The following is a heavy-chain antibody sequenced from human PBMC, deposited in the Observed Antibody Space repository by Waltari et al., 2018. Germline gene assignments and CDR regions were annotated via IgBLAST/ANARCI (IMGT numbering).Heavy chain of an antibody. CDR1: GFTLSNYW. V-gene: IGHV3-7*01. J-gene: IGHJ4*02. CDR3: VRNRGWQQFDF. Sequence: EVQLVESGGGLVQPGGSLRLSCAVSGFTLSNYWMGWVRQAPGKGLEWVAGIKEDGGRKDYVDSVKGRFTISRDNAKSTLYLQMNSLRAEDTAVFDSVRNRGWQQFDFWGQGTLVTVSS. CDR2: IKEDGGRK. D-gene: IGHD2-15*01.